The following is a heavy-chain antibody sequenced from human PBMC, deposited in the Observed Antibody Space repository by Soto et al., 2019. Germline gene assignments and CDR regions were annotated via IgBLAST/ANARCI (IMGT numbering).Heavy chain of an antibody. J-gene: IGHJ4*02. V-gene: IGHV3-23*01. CDR3: AKDGEVSYYDSSGYYPENYFDY. Sequence: PGGSLRLSCAASGFTFSSYAMSWVRQAPGKGLEWVSAISGSGGSTYYADSVKGRFTISRDNSKNTLYLQMNSLRAEDTAVYYCAKDGEVSYYDSSGYYPENYFDYWGQGTLVTVSS. D-gene: IGHD3-22*01. CDR1: GFTFSSYA. CDR2: ISGSGGST.